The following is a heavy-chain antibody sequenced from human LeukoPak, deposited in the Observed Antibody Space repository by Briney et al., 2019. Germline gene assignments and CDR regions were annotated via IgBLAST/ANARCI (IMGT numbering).Heavy chain of an antibody. D-gene: IGHD3-22*01. Sequence: GGSLRLSCAASGFTFSTYAMTWVRQAPGKGLEWVSIISGSGGSTYYADSVKGRFTISGDKSKNSLYLQMNSLRAEDTAVYYCARESGTYYYDSSGSEELDYWGQGTLVTVSS. V-gene: IGHV3-23*01. CDR3: ARESGTYYYDSSGSEELDY. CDR1: GFTFSTYA. J-gene: IGHJ4*02. CDR2: ISGSGGST.